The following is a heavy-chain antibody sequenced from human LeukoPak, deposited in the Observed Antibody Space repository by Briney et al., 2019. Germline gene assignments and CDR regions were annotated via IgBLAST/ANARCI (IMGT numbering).Heavy chain of an antibody. V-gene: IGHV3-21*01. CDR1: GFTFSSYS. J-gene: IGHJ2*01. CDR2: ISSSSSYI. CDR3: AREASSSGWYGTHWYFDF. Sequence: GRSLRLSCAASGFTFSSYSMNWVRQAPGKGLEWVSSISSSSSYIHYADSVKGRFTISRDNAKNSLYLQMNSLRAEDTAVYYCAREASSSGWYGTHWYFDFWGRGTLVTVSS. D-gene: IGHD6-19*01.